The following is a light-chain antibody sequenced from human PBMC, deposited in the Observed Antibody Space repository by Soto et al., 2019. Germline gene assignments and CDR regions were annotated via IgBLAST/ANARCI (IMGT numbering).Light chain of an antibody. J-gene: IGLJ1*01. V-gene: IGLV2-11*01. CDR2: DIS. Sequence: LTQPRSVSGSPGQSVTISCTGTSSDVGGYNYVSWYQQHPGKAPKLMIYDISKRPSGVPDRFSGSKSGNTASLTISGLQAEDEADYYCCSYAGSYTLYVFGTGTKVTVL. CDR3: CSYAGSYTLYV. CDR1: SSDVGGYNY.